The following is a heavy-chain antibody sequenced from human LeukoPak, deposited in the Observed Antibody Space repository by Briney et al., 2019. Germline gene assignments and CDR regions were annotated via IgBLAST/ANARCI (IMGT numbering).Heavy chain of an antibody. CDR3: SRGGKGMVAPSY. CDR2: INTNTGNP. V-gene: IGHV7-4-1*02. J-gene: IGHJ4*02. Sequence: GASVKVSCKASGYTFTSYAMHWVRQAPGQGLEWMGWINTNTGNPTYAQGFTGRFVFSLGTSVGTAYLQISSLTAEDTAVYYCSRGGKGMVAPSYWGQGTLVTVSS. CDR1: GYTFTSYA. D-gene: IGHD1-26*01.